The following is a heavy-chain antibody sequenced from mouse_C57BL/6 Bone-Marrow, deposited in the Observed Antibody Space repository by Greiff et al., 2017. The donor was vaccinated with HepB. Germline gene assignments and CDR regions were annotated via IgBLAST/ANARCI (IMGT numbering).Heavy chain of an antibody. V-gene: IGHV1-26*01. J-gene: IGHJ4*01. D-gene: IGHD2-2*01. Sequence: VQLQQSGPELVKPGASVKISCKASGYTFTDYYMNWVKQSHGKSLEWIGDINPNNGGTSYNQKFKGKATLTVDKSSSTAYMELRSLTSEDSAVYYCARIYYGYDDGYAMDYWGQGTSVTVSS. CDR2: INPNNGGT. CDR3: ARIYYGYDDGYAMDY. CDR1: GYTFTDYY.